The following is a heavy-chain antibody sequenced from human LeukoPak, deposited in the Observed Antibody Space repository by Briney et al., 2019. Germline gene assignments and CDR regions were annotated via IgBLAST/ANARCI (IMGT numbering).Heavy chain of an antibody. CDR1: GFTFSSYT. J-gene: IGHJ4*02. CDR2: FTSGGST. CDR3: AKDRTTSSRIFDY. Sequence: GGSLRLSCAASGFTFSSYTMNWVRQAPGKGLEWVSGFTSGGSTYYADSVKGRFTISRDNSKNTLCLQMNSLSAEDTAVYYCAKDRTTSSRIFDYWGQGTLVTVSS. V-gene: IGHV3-23*01. D-gene: IGHD1-1*01.